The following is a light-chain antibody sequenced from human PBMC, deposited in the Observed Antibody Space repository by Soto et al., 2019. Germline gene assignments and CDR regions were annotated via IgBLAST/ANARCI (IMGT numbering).Light chain of an antibody. Sequence: EIVMTQSPASLSVSPGDGATLSCRASQSVASKVAWYQQRRGQGPRLLIHGASTRAVGVPARFSGSGSGTDFTLTISSRQSEDFAVYYCQQYHNWPPQYTFGQGTKLQIK. CDR1: QSVASK. J-gene: IGKJ2*01. CDR3: QQYHNWPPQYT. V-gene: IGKV3-15*01. CDR2: GAS.